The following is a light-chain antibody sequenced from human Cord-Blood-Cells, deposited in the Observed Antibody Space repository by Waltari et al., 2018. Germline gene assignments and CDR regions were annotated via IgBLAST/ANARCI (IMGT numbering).Light chain of an antibody. J-gene: IGLJ1*01. V-gene: IGLV2-14*01. CDR3: SSYTSSSTYV. Sequence: QSALTQPASVSGSPGQSITISCTGTSSDVGGYNYVSWYQQHPAKAPKLMIYAGSKRPSGVSNRFSGSKSGNTASLTISGLQAEDEADYYCSSYTSSSTYVLGTGTKVTVL. CDR1: SSDVGGYNY. CDR2: AGS.